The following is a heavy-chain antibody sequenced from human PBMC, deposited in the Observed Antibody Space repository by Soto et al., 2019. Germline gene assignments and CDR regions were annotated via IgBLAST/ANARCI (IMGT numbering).Heavy chain of an antibody. CDR3: AKAAVHYDFWFGYYDAS. Sequence: PGGSLRLSCAASGFTFSSYAMSWVRQAPGKGLEWVSAISGSGGSTYYADSVKGRFTISRDNSKNTLYLQMNSLRAEDTAVYYCAKAAVHYDFWFGYYDASWGHGTLVPVSA. D-gene: IGHD3-3*01. V-gene: IGHV3-23*01. CDR1: GFTFSSYA. J-gene: IGHJ5*01. CDR2: ISGSGGST.